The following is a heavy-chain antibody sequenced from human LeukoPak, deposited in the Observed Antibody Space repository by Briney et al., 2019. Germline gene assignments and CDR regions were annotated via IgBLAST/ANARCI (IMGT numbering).Heavy chain of an antibody. Sequence: GRSLSLSCAVSVFLYSIYAMRCVPQASGKGLEWVSAISCRGGITYYADSVKGGFTISRDNSKNRLYLQMNSQRAEDTAVYYCAEGDVRGVRKSWFDPWGQGTLVTVSS. CDR2: ISCRGGIT. D-gene: IGHD3-10*01. J-gene: IGHJ5*02. CDR3: AEGDVRGVRKSWFDP. CDR1: VFLYSIYA. V-gene: IGHV3-23*01.